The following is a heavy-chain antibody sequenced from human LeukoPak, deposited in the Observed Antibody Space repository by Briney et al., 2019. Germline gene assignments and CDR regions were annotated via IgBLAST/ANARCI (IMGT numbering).Heavy chain of an antibody. J-gene: IGHJ4*02. Sequence: GGSLTLSCGASGFTFSYHWMTWVRQAPGKGLEWVANIKNDGTVKNYVDSVKGRFTISRDNAKNSLYLQMNSLRAEDTGVYYCAKRNDFWSGPFDYWGQGTLVTVSS. CDR3: AKRNDFWSGPFDY. D-gene: IGHD3-3*01. V-gene: IGHV3-7*01. CDR1: GFTFSYHW. CDR2: IKNDGTVK.